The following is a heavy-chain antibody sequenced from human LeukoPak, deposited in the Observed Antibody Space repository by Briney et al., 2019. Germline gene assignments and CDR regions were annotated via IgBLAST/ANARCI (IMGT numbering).Heavy chain of an antibody. CDR3: VKADRDYGGNSVFDY. D-gene: IGHD4-23*01. J-gene: IGHJ4*02. CDR1: GFTFSSYA. V-gene: IGHV3-64D*06. Sequence: GGSLRLSCSASGFTFSSYATHWVRQAPGKGLESVSAISSNGGSTYYADSVKGRFTISRDNSKNTLYLQMSSLRAGDTAVYYCVKADRDYGGNSVFDYWGQGTLVTVSS. CDR2: ISSNGGST.